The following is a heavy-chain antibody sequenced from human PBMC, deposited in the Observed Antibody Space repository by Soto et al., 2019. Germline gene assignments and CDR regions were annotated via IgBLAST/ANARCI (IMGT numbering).Heavy chain of an antibody. CDR1: AFTLSSYS. CDR2: INSGSTTI. V-gene: IGHV3-48*02. Sequence: EVQLVESGGGVVQPGGSLRLSCAASAFTLSSYSMNWVRQAPGKGLEWVSYINSGSTTIYYADSVKGRFTISRDNAKNSLYLQMNSLRDEDTAVYYCARDNPRSSGWDVWGQGTTVTVSS. J-gene: IGHJ6*02. CDR3: ARDNPRSSGWDV.